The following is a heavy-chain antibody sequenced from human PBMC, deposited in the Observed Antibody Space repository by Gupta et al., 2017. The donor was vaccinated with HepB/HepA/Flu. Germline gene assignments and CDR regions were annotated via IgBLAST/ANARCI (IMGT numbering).Heavy chain of an antibody. D-gene: IGHD2-2*01. CDR3: ARDTGYQLPITYYYMDV. J-gene: IGHJ6*03. CDR1: GFTFSSYG. V-gene: IGHV3-33*01. Sequence: YGAASGFTFSSYGMHWVRQAPGKGLEWVAVIWYDGSNKYYADSVKGRFTISRDNSKNTLYLQMNSLRAEDTAVYYWARDTGYQLPITYYYMDVWGKGTTVTVS. CDR2: IWYDGSNK.